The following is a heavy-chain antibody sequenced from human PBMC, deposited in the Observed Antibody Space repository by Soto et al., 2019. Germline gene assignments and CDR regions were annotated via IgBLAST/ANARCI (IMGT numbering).Heavy chain of an antibody. J-gene: IGHJ4*02. D-gene: IGHD6-19*01. Sequence: GGSLRLSCAASGFTFSSYAMHWVRQAPGKGLEWVAVISYDGSNKYYADSVKGRFTISRDNSKNTLYLQMNSLRAEDTAVYYCAREIAVRGRAFDYWGQGTLVTVSS. V-gene: IGHV3-30-3*01. CDR1: GFTFSSYA. CDR2: ISYDGSNK. CDR3: AREIAVRGRAFDY.